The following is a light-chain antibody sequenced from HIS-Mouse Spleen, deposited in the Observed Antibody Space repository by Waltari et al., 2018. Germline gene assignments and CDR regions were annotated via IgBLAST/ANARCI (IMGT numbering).Light chain of an antibody. CDR3: CSYAGSSTFEV. V-gene: IGLV2-23*03. CDR2: EGS. J-gene: IGLJ2*01. Sequence: QSALTQPASVSGSPGQSITIPCTGTSSDVGSYNLVPWYQKHPGKAPKLMIYEGSKRPSGVSNRFSGSKSGNTASLTISGLQAEDEADYYCCSYAGSSTFEVFGGGTKLTVL. CDR1: SSDVGSYNL.